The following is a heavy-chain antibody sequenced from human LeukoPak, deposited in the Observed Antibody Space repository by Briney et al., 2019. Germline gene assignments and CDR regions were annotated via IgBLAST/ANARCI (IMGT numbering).Heavy chain of an antibody. V-gene: IGHV3-73*01. J-gene: IGHJ6*03. D-gene: IGHD5-18*01. Sequence: GGSLRLSCAASGSTFSGSAMHWVRQAPGKGLEWVGQIGSGAKSYATAYAASVKGRFTISRDDSKNTAYLQMNSLQTEDTAVYYCTREKEAYNFGLAYYYYMDVWGKGTTVTVSS. CDR1: GSTFSGSA. CDR3: TREKEAYNFGLAYYYYMDV. CDR2: IGSGAKSYAT.